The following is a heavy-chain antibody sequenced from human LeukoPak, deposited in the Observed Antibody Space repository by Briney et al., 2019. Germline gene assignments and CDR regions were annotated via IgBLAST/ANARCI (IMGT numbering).Heavy chain of an antibody. CDR2: IKQDGTEK. V-gene: IGHV3-7*01. D-gene: IGHD1-7*01. Sequence: GGSLRLSCVASGFTFSSYWMSWVRQAPGEGLEWVANIKQDGTEKNHVDSVKGRFTISRDNAKNSLYLQMNSLRAEDTAVYYCARDRWELPPRDFDSWGQGTLVTVSS. CDR3: ARDRWELPPRDFDS. CDR1: GFTFSSYW. J-gene: IGHJ4*02.